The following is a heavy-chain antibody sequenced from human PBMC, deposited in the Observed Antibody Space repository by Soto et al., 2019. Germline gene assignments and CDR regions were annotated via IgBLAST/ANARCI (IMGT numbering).Heavy chain of an antibody. CDR1: GGSISSYY. Sequence: QVQLQESGPGLVKPSETLSLTCTVSGGSISSYYWSWIRQPPGKGLEWIGYIYYSGSTNYNPSLKSRVTISVDTFKNRFSLKLSSVTAADTAVYYCARELYYYDSSGYYDAFDIWGQGTMVTVSS. D-gene: IGHD3-22*01. CDR2: IYYSGST. J-gene: IGHJ3*02. V-gene: IGHV4-59*01. CDR3: ARELYYYDSSGYYDAFDI.